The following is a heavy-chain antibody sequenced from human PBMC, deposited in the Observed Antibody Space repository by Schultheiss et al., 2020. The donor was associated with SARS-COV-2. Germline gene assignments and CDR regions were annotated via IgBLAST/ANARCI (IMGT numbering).Heavy chain of an antibody. D-gene: IGHD6-19*01. CDR3: AKVAYSNGWNSYLDY. CDR2: ISYDGSNK. J-gene: IGHJ4*02. V-gene: IGHV3-30*04. CDR1: GFTFSSYA. Sequence: GGSLRLSCAASGFTFSSYAMHWVRQAPGKGLEWVAVISYDGSNKYYADSVKGRFTVSRDNSKNTLYLQMNSLRADDTAVYYCAKVAYSNGWNSYLDYWGQGTPVTVSS.